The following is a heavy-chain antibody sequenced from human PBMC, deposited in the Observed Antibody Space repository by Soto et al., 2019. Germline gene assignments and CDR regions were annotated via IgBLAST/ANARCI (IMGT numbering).Heavy chain of an antibody. CDR1: GFNFSDYY. CDR2: IGSSGRTI. CDR3: ASGRSLAPEY. V-gene: IGHV3-11*01. D-gene: IGHD6-6*01. J-gene: IGHJ4*02. Sequence: QVQLVESGGGLVKPGESLRLSCAASGFNFSDYYMTWIRQAPGKGLEWVSSIGSSGRTIYYADSVKGRFTISRDNAKKSVILQMSSLSVEDTAVYYCASGRSLAPEYWGQGTLVTVSS.